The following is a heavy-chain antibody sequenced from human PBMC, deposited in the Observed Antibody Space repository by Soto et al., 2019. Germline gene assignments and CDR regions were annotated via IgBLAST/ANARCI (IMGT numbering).Heavy chain of an antibody. V-gene: IGHV4-39*01. D-gene: IGHD1-20*01. CDR3: ARHRYNWNDSRWFDP. CDR1: GGSISSSSYY. Sequence: QLQLQESGPGLVKPSETLSLTCTVSGGSISSSSYYWGWIRQPPGKGLEWIGSIYYSGSTYYNPSLKSRVTISVDTSKNQFSLKLSSVTAADTGVYYCARHRYNWNDSRWFDPWGQGTLVTVSS. J-gene: IGHJ5*02. CDR2: IYYSGST.